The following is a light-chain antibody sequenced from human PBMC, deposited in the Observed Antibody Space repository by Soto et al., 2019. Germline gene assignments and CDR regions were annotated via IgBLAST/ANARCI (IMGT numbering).Light chain of an antibody. CDR1: SSNIGAGYD. CDR3: QSYDSSLSAL. CDR2: GNS. Sequence: QAVVTPPPSVSGAPGQRVTISCTGSSSNIGAGYDVHWYQQLPGTAPKLLIYGNSNRPSGVPDRFSGSKSGTSASLAITGLQAEDEADYYCQSYDSSLSALFGGGTKLTVL. J-gene: IGLJ3*02. V-gene: IGLV1-40*01.